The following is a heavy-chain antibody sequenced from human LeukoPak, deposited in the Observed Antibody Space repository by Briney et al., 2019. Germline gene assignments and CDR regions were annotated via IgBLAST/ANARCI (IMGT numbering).Heavy chain of an antibody. Sequence: GGSLRLSCAASGFTFSSYGMHWVRQAPGKGLEWVAVIWYDGSNKYYADSVKGRFTISRDNSKNTLYLQMNSLRAEDTAVYYCARDNYYGSSGYYYYYSMDVWGQGTTVTVSS. V-gene: IGHV3-33*01. J-gene: IGHJ6*02. CDR3: ARDNYYGSSGYYYYYSMDV. CDR2: IWYDGSNK. D-gene: IGHD3-22*01. CDR1: GFTFSSYG.